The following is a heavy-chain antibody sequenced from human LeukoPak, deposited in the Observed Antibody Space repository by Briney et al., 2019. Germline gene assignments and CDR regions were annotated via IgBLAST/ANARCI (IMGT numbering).Heavy chain of an antibody. D-gene: IGHD2-2*01. Sequence: GGSLRLSCAASGFTFSSYAVSWVRQAPGKGLEWVSVISGSGGNTYYADSVKGRFTITRDNSKNTLFLQMNSLRAEDTAVYYCAKLSQPHYYYGMDVWGQGTTVTVSS. CDR2: ISGSGGNT. CDR3: AKLSQPHYYYGMDV. J-gene: IGHJ6*02. CDR1: GFTFSSYA. V-gene: IGHV3-23*01.